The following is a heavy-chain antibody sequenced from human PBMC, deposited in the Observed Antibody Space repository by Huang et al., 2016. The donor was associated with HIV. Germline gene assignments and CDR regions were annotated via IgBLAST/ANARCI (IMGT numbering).Heavy chain of an antibody. CDR3: ARVGSSGYPEYFDH. CDR1: GGSINSYY. V-gene: IGHV4-59*01. J-gene: IGHJ4*02. D-gene: IGHD3-22*01. CDR2: IVSSGST. Sequence: QVQMQESGPGLVKPSETLSLTCTVSGGSINSYYWSWIRQSPGRGGLEWIGYIVSSGSTNYNHSLRSRVTMSVDTSKNQFALKLSSVTAADTAIYYCARVGSSGYPEYFDHWGQGTLVTVSS.